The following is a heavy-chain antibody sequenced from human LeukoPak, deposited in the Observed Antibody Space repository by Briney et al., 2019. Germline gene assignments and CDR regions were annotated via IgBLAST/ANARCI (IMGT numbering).Heavy chain of an antibody. J-gene: IGHJ4*02. Sequence: SETLSLTCTVSGGSISSYYWSWIRQPPGKGLEWIGYMYYSGSTNYNPSTNYNPSLKSRVTISVDTSKNQFSLKLSSVTAADTAVYYCVRYYHDSSGYYGFDYWGQGTLVTVSS. CDR3: VRYYHDSSGYYGFDY. CDR2: MYYSGST. CDR1: GGSISSYY. D-gene: IGHD3-22*01. V-gene: IGHV4-59*01.